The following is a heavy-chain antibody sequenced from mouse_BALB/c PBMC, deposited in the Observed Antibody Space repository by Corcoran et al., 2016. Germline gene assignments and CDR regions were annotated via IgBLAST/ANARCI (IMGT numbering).Heavy chain of an antibody. Sequence: QVTLKESRPGIVQPSQPLSLTCSVSGFSLSTSGMGIGWIRQPSGKGLEWLAHSWWDDVKRYNPALKSRLTISKDTSSSQVFLKFASVDTADTDTSYCVRIYDYWYFDVWGAGTTVTVSS. D-gene: IGHD2-3*01. CDR1: GFSLSTSGMG. V-gene: IGHV8-8*01. CDR2: SWWDDVK. CDR3: VRIYDYWYFDV. J-gene: IGHJ1*01.